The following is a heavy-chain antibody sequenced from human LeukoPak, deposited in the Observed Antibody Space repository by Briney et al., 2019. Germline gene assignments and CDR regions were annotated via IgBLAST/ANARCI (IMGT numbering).Heavy chain of an antibody. J-gene: IGHJ4*02. Sequence: SETLSLTCAVYGGSFSGYYWSWLRQPPGKGLEWIGEINHSGSTNYNPSLKSRVTISVDTSKNQFSLKLSSVTAADTAVYYCASYGDYVGYFDYWGQGTLVTVSS. CDR3: ASYGDYVGYFDY. CDR1: GGSFSGYY. D-gene: IGHD4-17*01. V-gene: IGHV4-34*01. CDR2: INHSGST.